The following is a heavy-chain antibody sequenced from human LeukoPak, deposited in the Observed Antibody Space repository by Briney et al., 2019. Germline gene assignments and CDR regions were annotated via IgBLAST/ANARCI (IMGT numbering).Heavy chain of an antibody. CDR1: GGTFSSYA. V-gene: IGHV1-69*05. Sequence: SVKVSCKASGGTFSSYAISWVRQAPGQGLEWMGGIIPIFGTANYAQKFQGRGTITTDESTSTAYMELSSLRSEDTAVYYCASNGPHDYGGNRGYYYYYMDVWGKGTTVTVSS. D-gene: IGHD4-23*01. CDR3: ASNGPHDYGGNRGYYYYYMDV. J-gene: IGHJ6*03. CDR2: IIPIFGTA.